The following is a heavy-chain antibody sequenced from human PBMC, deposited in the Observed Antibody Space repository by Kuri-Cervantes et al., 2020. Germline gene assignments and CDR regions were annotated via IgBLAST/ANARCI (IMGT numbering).Heavy chain of an antibody. Sequence: SLKISCAASGFTFDDYAMHWVRQAPGKGLEWVSGISWNSGSIGYADSVKGRFTISRDNAKNSLYLQMNSLRAEDTAVYYCARDTIFGVVILPPYYYYGMDVWGQGTTVTVSS. J-gene: IGHJ6*02. V-gene: IGHV3-9*01. CDR3: ARDTIFGVVILPPYYYYGMDV. D-gene: IGHD3-3*01. CDR1: GFTFDDYA. CDR2: ISWNSGSI.